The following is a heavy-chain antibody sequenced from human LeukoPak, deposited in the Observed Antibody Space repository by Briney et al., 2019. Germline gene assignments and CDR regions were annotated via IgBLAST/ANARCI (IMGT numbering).Heavy chain of an antibody. Sequence: PSQTLSLTCAVSGGSLSGADNYWSWIRQFPGKGLQWIGYISYTGNTYYNPSLESRVSISADTSKNHFSLTLTSVTAADTAVYYCARDRNRGSDYWGQGTLVTVSS. D-gene: IGHD1-14*01. CDR1: GGSLSGADNY. CDR2: ISYTGNT. CDR3: ARDRNRGSDY. J-gene: IGHJ4*02. V-gene: IGHV4-30-4*01.